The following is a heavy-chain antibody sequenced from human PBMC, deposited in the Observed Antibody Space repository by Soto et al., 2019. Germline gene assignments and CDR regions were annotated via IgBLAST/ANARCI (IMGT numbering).Heavy chain of an antibody. J-gene: IGHJ6*02. CDR2: SSTFNGIS. CDR3: ARGGGQKYCSTTSCYGGFYSMDV. CDR1: GYTFSSYG. Sequence: ASVTVSCKTSGYTFSSYGVSWVRQAPGQGLEWMAWSSTFNGISDYAERFQGRVSMTTDTSTSTVYMELRSLRSDDTAVYYCARGGGQKYCSTTSCYGGFYSMDVWGQGTTVTVSS. D-gene: IGHD2-2*01. V-gene: IGHV1-18*04.